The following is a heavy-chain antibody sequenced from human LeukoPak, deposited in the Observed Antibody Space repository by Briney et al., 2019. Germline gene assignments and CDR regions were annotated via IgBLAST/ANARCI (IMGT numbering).Heavy chain of an antibody. V-gene: IGHV4-34*01. CDR3: AGDNYDILTGSGGYFDY. CDR1: GGSFSGYY. J-gene: IGHJ4*02. CDR2: INHSGST. D-gene: IGHD3-9*01. Sequence: SETLSLTCAVYGGSFSGYYWSWIRQPPGKGLEWIGEINHSGSTNYNPSLKSRVTISVDTSKNQFSLKLSSVTAADTAVYYCAGDNYDILTGSGGYFDYWGQGTLVTVSS.